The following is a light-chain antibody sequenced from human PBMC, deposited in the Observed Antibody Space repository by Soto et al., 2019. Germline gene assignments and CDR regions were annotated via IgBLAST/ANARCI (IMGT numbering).Light chain of an antibody. Sequence: DIQMTQSPSTLSASVGDRVTITCRASQSISSWLAWYQQKPGKAPKLPIYKASSLESGVPSRFSGSGSGTEFPLTISSLQPDAFVTYYCQQYNSYSPTFGQGTKVEIK. CDR1: QSISSW. V-gene: IGKV1-5*03. CDR3: QQYNSYSPT. J-gene: IGKJ1*01. CDR2: KAS.